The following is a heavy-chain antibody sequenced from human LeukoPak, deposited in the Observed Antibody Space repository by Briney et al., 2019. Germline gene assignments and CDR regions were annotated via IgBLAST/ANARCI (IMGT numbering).Heavy chain of an antibody. J-gene: IGHJ4*02. CDR3: AKEFGDYCSGGSCYGPLFDY. Sequence: GGSLRLSCAASGFTFSSYEMNWVRQAPGKGLEWVSYISSSGSTIYYADSVKGRFTISRDNAKNSLYLQMSSLRAEDTAVYYCAKEFGDYCSGGSCYGPLFDYWGQGTLVTVSS. CDR2: ISSSGSTI. D-gene: IGHD2-15*01. V-gene: IGHV3-48*03. CDR1: GFTFSSYE.